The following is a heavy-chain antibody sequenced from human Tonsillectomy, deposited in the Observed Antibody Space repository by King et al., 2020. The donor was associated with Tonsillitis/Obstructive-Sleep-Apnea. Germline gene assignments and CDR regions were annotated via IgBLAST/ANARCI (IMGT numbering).Heavy chain of an antibody. J-gene: IGHJ4*02. CDR1: GFTFSTYW. V-gene: IGHV3-74*01. Sequence: VQLVESGGGLVQPGGSLRLSCAASGFTFSTYWMHWVRQAPGKGLVWVSRINTDGSSTTYADSVKGRFTISRDNAKNSLFLQMNSLRAEDTAVYFCAGGSXVXXLRNYXGXGTLVTVSS. D-gene: IGHD5-12*01. CDR3: AGGSXVXXLRNY. CDR2: INTDGSST.